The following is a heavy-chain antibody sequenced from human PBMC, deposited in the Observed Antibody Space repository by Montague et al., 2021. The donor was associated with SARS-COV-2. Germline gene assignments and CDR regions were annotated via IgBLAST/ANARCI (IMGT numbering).Heavy chain of an antibody. CDR2: VHYNGXT. D-gene: IGHD1-1*01. J-gene: IGHJ4*02. CDR1: GDSISSSSYN. Sequence: SETLSLTCTVSGDSISSSSYNWGWIRQPPGKGLEWIGSVHYNGXTXYXXXXKXRVTIYVDTSKNQISLRLSSVTAADTAVYYSTRHVHMTWPEPSPGFDYWGQGTLVTVSS. V-gene: IGHV4-39*01. CDR3: TRHVHMTWPEPSPGFDY.